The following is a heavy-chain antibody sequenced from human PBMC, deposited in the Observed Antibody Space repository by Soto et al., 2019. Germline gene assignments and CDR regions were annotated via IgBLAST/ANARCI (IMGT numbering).Heavy chain of an antibody. V-gene: IGHV1-3*01. Sequence: QVHLVQSGAEVKKPGASVKVSCKASGYTISTYAMHWMRQAPGQRPEWMGWIDAFNDNTKYSQKFQGRVTITRDTSASTAYMELSGLRSEDTAVYFCARGGSGIFDYWGQGTLVPVSS. D-gene: IGHD2-15*01. CDR3: ARGGSGIFDY. CDR1: GYTISTYA. J-gene: IGHJ4*02. CDR2: IDAFNDNT.